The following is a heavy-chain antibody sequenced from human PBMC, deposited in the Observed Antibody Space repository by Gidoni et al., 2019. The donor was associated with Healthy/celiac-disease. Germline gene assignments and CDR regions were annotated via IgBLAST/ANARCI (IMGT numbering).Heavy chain of an antibody. V-gene: IGHV3-7*01. CDR2: IKQDGSEK. Sequence: EVQLVESGGGLVQPGGSLRLSCAASGFTFSSSWMSWVRQAPGKGLEWVANIKQDGSEKYYVDSVKGRFTISRDNAKNSLYLQMNSLRSEDTAVYYCARALVVPAAINYYYGMDVWGQGTTVTVSS. J-gene: IGHJ6*02. CDR3: ARALVVPAAINYYYGMDV. D-gene: IGHD2-2*01. CDR1: GFTFSSSW.